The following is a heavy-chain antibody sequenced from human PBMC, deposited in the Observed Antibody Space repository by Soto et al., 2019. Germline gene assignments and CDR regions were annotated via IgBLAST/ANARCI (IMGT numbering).Heavy chain of an antibody. Sequence: SETLSLTCTVSGGSISSSSYYWGWIRQPPGKGLEWIGSIYYSGSTYYNPSLKSRVTISVDTSKNQFSLKLSSVTAADTAVYYCEPIPRGWNYYYGMDVWGQGTTVTVSS. J-gene: IGHJ6*02. CDR3: EPIPRGWNYYYGMDV. D-gene: IGHD2-15*01. CDR2: IYYSGST. V-gene: IGHV4-39*01. CDR1: GGSISSSSYY.